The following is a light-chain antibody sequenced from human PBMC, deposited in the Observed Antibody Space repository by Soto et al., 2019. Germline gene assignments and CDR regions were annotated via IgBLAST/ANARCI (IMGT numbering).Light chain of an antibody. Sequence: DIQMTQSPSSVSASVGDRVTITCRASQGINNCLAWFQQKPGEAPKSLIYATSTLQSGVPSKFSGSGSGTDFTLTISSLQPEDFATYYCQQYNTFPLTFGGGTKVDIK. V-gene: IGKV1-16*02. CDR1: QGINNC. CDR3: QQYNTFPLT. J-gene: IGKJ4*01. CDR2: ATS.